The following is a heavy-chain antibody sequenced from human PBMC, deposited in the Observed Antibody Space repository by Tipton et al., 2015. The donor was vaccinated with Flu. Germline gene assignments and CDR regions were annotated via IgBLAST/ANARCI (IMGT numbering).Heavy chain of an antibody. Sequence: SLRLSCAASGFTFSSYSMNWVRQAPGKGLEWVSYISSSSSSIYYADSVKGRFTVSRDNAKNSLSLQMNSLRAEDTAVYYCARGYDILTDGGGYFDYWGQGTLVTVSS. CDR1: GFTFSSYS. V-gene: IGHV3-48*01. CDR2: ISSSSSSI. CDR3: ARGYDILTDGGGYFDY. D-gene: IGHD3-9*01. J-gene: IGHJ4*02.